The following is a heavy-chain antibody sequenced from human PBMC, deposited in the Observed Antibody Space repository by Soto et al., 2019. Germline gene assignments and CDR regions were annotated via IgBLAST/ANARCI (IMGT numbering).Heavy chain of an antibody. J-gene: IGHJ4*02. CDR3: ARPKGTYSSGYYYFDF. D-gene: IGHD6-19*01. CDR2: IIPLFGTA. V-gene: IGHV1-69*01. CDR1: GGTFSTYA. Sequence: QVQLEQFGAEVKQPGSSVRVSCKTSGGTFSTYAINWVRQAPGQGLEWMGAIIPLFGTADYSQKFQGRVTITADESTSTAYMELSSLRSDDTAVYFCARPKGTYSSGYYYFDFWGQGTLVTVSS.